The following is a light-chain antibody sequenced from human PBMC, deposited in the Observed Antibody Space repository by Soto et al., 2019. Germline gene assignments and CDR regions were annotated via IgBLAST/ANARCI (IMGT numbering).Light chain of an antibody. Sequence: DIQMTQSPSSLSASLGDRVTITCRASQGIGVYLAWFQQKPGNVPKLLIYAASTLQSGVPSRFSGSGSGTDFTLTISSLQPEDFATYYCQQLDSDPPWTFGQGTKVDIK. CDR3: QQLDSDPPWT. CDR1: QGIGVY. J-gene: IGKJ1*01. V-gene: IGKV1-27*01. CDR2: AAS.